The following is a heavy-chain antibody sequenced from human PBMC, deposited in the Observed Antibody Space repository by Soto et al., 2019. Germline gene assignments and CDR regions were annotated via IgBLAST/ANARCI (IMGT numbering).Heavy chain of an antibody. J-gene: IGHJ3*02. Sequence: GASVKVSCKASGYTFTSCGISWVRQAPGQGLEWMGWISACNGNTNYAQKLQGRVTMTTDTSTSTAYMELRSLRSDDTAVYYCARDSSDFWSGFDAFDIWGQGTMVTVSS. V-gene: IGHV1-18*01. CDR2: ISACNGNT. CDR1: GYTFTSCG. D-gene: IGHD3-3*01. CDR3: ARDSSDFWSGFDAFDI.